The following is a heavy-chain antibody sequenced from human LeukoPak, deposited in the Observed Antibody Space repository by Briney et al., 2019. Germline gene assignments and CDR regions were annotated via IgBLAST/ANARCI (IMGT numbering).Heavy chain of an antibody. Sequence: PGGSLRLSCAASGFTFSSYAMHWVRQAPGKGLEWVAVISYDGSNKYYADSVKGRFTISRDNSKNTLYLQMNSLRAEDTAVYYCARASIAAAVWGAFDIWGQGTMVTVSS. D-gene: IGHD6-13*01. CDR2: ISYDGSNK. V-gene: IGHV3-30*04. CDR3: ARASIAAAVWGAFDI. CDR1: GFTFSSYA. J-gene: IGHJ3*02.